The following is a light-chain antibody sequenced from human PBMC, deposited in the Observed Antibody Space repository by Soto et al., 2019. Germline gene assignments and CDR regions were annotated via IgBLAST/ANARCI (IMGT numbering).Light chain of an antibody. CDR1: SSDVGAYTS. J-gene: IGLJ1*01. Sequence: QSALTQPASVSASPGQSITISCTGTSSDVGAYTSVSWYQQHPGKVPKVVIYEGNNRPSGVSNRFSGSKSGNTASLTISGLQAGDEAHYYCSSYTSDNRSYVFGTGTKVTVL. V-gene: IGLV2-14*01. CDR3: SSYTSDNRSYV. CDR2: EGN.